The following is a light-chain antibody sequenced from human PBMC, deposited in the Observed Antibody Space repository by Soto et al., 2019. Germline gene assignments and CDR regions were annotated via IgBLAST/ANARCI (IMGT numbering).Light chain of an antibody. CDR2: DAS. J-gene: IGKJ4*01. CDR1: QGISSY. Sequence: AIRMPQSPSSLSASTGASSTITGRASQGISSYLGWYQQKPGKAPNLLIYDASTLHSGVPSRFSGGGSGTDFTLTISSLQPEDFATYYCQQVNVYPSTVGGGNKVDIK. CDR3: QQVNVYPST. V-gene: IGKV1-8*01.